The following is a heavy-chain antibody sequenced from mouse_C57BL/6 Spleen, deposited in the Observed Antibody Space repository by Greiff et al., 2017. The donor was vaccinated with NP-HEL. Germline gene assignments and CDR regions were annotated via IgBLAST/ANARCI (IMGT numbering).Heavy chain of an antibody. CDR2: INPNNGGT. CDR3: ARWQLRHY. CDR1: GYTFTDYY. D-gene: IGHD3-2*02. V-gene: IGHV1-26*01. Sequence: EVQLQQSGPELVKPGASVKISCKASGYTFTDYYMNWVKQSHGKSLEWIGDINPNNGGTSYNQKFKGKATLTVDKSSSTAYMELRSLTSEDSAVYYCARWQLRHYWGQGTTLTVSS. J-gene: IGHJ2*01.